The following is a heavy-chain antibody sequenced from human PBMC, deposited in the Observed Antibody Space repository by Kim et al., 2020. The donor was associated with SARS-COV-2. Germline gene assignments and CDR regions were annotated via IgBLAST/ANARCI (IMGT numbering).Heavy chain of an antibody. J-gene: IGHJ6*02. D-gene: IGHD1-26*01. V-gene: IGHV1-2*02. CDR2: INPNSGGT. CDR1: GYTFTGYY. CDR3: ARDRDSGSYYDYYYYGMDV. Sequence: ASVKVSCKASGYTFTGYYMHWVRQAPGQGLEWMGWINPNSGGTNYAQKFQGRVTMTRDTSISTAYMELSRLRSDDTAVYYCARDRDSGSYYDYYYYGMDVWGQGTTVTVSS.